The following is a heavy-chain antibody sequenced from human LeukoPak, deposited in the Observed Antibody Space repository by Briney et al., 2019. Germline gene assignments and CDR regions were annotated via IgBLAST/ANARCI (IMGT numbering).Heavy chain of an antibody. D-gene: IGHD3-22*01. Sequence: GASVKVSCKASGYTFTSYYMHWVRQAPGQGLEWMGIINPSGGSTSYAQKFQGRVTMTRDTSTSTVYMELSSLRSEDTAVYYCARDLTHPHYYDSSGSDAFDIWGQGTMVTVSS. J-gene: IGHJ3*02. CDR2: INPSGGST. V-gene: IGHV1-46*01. CDR1: GYTFTSYY. CDR3: ARDLTHPHYYDSSGSDAFDI.